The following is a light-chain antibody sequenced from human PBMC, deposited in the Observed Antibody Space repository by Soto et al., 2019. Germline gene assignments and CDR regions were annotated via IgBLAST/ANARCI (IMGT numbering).Light chain of an antibody. V-gene: IGLV2-14*01. CDR1: SSDVGRYNY. CDR2: EVS. J-gene: IGLJ1*01. CDR3: SSYTSGTIV. Sequence: QAASVSGSPGQSITISCTGTSSDVGRYNYVSWYQQHPGKAPKLMIYEVSNRPSGVSNRFSGSKTGNTASLTISGLQTDDEADYFCSSYTSGTIVFGIGTKVTVL.